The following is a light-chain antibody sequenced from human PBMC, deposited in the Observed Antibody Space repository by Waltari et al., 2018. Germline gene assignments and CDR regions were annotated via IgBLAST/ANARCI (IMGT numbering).Light chain of an antibody. J-gene: IGKJ1*01. V-gene: IGKV3-20*01. CDR3: QQYGRSPWT. Sequence: FVLTQSPGTLSLSPGERVSPACRASQSVSTNYLAWYQQQPGQVPRLLIYDAANRASGIADRCSGSGSATDVTLTISLLEPEDVADYYCQQYGRSPWTFGQGTMVEIK. CDR2: DAA. CDR1: QSVSTNY.